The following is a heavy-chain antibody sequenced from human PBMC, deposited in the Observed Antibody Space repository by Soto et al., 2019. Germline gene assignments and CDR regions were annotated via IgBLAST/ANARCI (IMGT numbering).Heavy chain of an antibody. D-gene: IGHD1-1*01. Sequence: TPALTCTVSGGSLSRGGFYWGWIRQHPGKGLEWIGYIYYSGRTYYNPSLKSRVTISVDTSKNQFSLKLSSVTAADTAVYYCAREEVGTPNWFDPWGQGTLVTVSS. CDR1: GGSLSRGGFY. CDR2: IYYSGRT. J-gene: IGHJ5*02. V-gene: IGHV4-31*03. CDR3: AREEVGTPNWFDP.